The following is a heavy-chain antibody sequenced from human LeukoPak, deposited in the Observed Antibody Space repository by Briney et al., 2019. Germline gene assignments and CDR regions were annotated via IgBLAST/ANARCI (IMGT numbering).Heavy chain of an antibody. J-gene: IGHJ4*02. CDR2: IITIFGTA. CDR1: GGTFSSYA. D-gene: IGHD2-15*01. Sequence: SVKLSCKASGGTFSSYAISWVRQAPGQGLEWMGGIITIFGTANYAQKFQGRVTITADKSTSTAYMEQSSLRSEDTAVYYCARGEVVAATPYYFDYWGQGSLVTVSS. CDR3: ARGEVVAATPYYFDY. V-gene: IGHV1-69*06.